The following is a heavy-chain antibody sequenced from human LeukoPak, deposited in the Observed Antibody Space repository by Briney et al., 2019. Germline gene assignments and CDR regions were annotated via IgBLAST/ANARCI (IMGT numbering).Heavy chain of an antibody. CDR1: GYTLTELS. J-gene: IGHJ6*02. V-gene: IGHV1-24*01. D-gene: IGHD3-10*01. Sequence: GASVKVSFTVSGYTLTELSMHWVRQAPGKGLEWMGGFDPEDGETIYAQKFQGRVTMTEDTSTDTAYMELSSLRSEDTAVYYCATESRFYGSGITYYYGMDVWGQGTTVTVSS. CDR2: FDPEDGET. CDR3: ATESRFYGSGITYYYGMDV.